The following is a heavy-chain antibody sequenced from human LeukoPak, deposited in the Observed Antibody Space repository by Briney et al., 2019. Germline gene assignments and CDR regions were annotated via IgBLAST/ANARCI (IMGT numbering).Heavy chain of an antibody. D-gene: IGHD6-13*01. CDR1: GFTFDNYA. CDR2: ITWSRVTM. CDR3: AKDGDWAAGASAGWFDT. V-gene: IGHV3-9*01. J-gene: IGHJ5*02. Sequence: PPGGSLRLSCVASGFTFDNYAMHWVRHIQGKGLEWVSGITWSRVTMGYADSVKGRFTISRDNTKNYLYLQMNSLSAEDSALYFCAKDGDWAAGASAGWFDTWGQGVLVTVSS.